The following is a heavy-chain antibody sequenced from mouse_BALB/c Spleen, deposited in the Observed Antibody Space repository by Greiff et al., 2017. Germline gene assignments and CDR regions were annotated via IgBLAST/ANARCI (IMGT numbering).Heavy chain of an antibody. Sequence: QVQLQQSGAELVKPGASVKLSCKASGYTFTSYWMHWVKQRPGQGLEWIGEINPSNGRTNYNEKFKSKATLTVDKSSSTAYMQLSSLTSEDSAVYYCAKYGKDYWGQGTTLTVSS. J-gene: IGHJ2*01. CDR2: INPSNGRT. CDR3: AKYGKDY. D-gene: IGHD2-1*01. CDR1: GYTFTSYW. V-gene: IGHV1S81*02.